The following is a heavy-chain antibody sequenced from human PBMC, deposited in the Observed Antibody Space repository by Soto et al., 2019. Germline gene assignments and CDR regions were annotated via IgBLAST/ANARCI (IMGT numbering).Heavy chain of an antibody. Sequence: EVLLLESGGGLVQPGGSLRLSCEASGFSFSSFAMNWVRQAPGKGLGWVSAIGYSGASTYYADSVKGRFTISRDNSRNTLYLQLNSLRAEHTAVYYCATGVELDVWGNGATITVSS. V-gene: IGHV3-23*01. D-gene: IGHD1-26*01. CDR2: IGYSGAST. CDR1: GFSFSSFA. J-gene: IGHJ6*04. CDR3: ATGVELDV.